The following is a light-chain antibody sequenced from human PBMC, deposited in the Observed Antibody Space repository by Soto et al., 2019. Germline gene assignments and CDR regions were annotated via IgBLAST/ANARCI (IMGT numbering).Light chain of an antibody. J-gene: IGLJ3*02. V-gene: IGLV3-21*04. Sequence: SYELTQPPSVSVAPGKTATITCGGNNIGSKRVHWYQQKPGQAPVLVVYYDSGRPSGIPERFSGSNSGYTATLTITRVEAGDEAGYYCQVWDSSSDHPVFGGGTKVTVL. CDR1: NIGSKR. CDR2: YDS. CDR3: QVWDSSSDHPV.